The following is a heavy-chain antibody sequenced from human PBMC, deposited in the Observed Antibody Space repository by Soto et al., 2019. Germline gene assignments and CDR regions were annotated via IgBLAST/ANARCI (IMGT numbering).Heavy chain of an antibody. D-gene: IGHD4-17*01. Sequence: PGGSLRLSCAASGFTFSSYAMSWVRQAPGKGLEWVSAISGSGGSTYYADSVKGRFTISRDNSKDTLYLQMNSLRAEDTAVYYCAKGPMTILRYLNFDYWGQGTLVTVSS. CDR2: ISGSGGST. V-gene: IGHV3-23*01. J-gene: IGHJ4*02. CDR1: GFTFSSYA. CDR3: AKGPMTILRYLNFDY.